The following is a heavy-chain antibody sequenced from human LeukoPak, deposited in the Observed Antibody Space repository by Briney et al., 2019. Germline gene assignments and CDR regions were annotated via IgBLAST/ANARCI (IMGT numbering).Heavy chain of an antibody. J-gene: IGHJ4*02. CDR3: ARHLKEKYCTGGSCGFDS. CDR2: MYYSGPT. D-gene: IGHD2-15*01. Sequence: SETLSLNCSVSGDSISGYYWSWIRQPPGKGLEWMGFMYYSGPTYYTPSLGSRLTMSVDTSKNLFSLRLSSVTAADTAVYYCARHLKEKYCTGGSCGFDSWGQGTLVTVSS. V-gene: IGHV4-59*08. CDR1: GDSISGYY.